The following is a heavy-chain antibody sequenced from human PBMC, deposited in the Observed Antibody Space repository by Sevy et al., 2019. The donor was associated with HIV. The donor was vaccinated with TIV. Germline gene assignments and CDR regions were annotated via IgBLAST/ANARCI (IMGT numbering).Heavy chain of an antibody. CDR3: AKVRGGDYDFWSGYLAYYFDY. J-gene: IGHJ4*02. D-gene: IGHD3-3*01. V-gene: IGHV3-23*01. CDR1: GFTFSSYA. Sequence: GGCLRLSCAASGFTFSSYAMSCVRQAPGKGLEWVSAISGSGGSTYYADSVKGRFTISRDNSKNTLYLQMNSLRAEDTAVYYCAKVRGGDYDFWSGYLAYYFDYWGQGTLVTVSS. CDR2: ISGSGGST.